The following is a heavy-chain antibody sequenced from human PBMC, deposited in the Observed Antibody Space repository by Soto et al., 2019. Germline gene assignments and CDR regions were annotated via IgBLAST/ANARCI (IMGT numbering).Heavy chain of an antibody. CDR2: ISGSGQNT. J-gene: IGHJ4*02. CDR3: TKETNPFWAIVTIDY. V-gene: IGHV3-23*01. D-gene: IGHD3-16*01. CDR1: GFTFSIYA. Sequence: GGTLRLSFAASGFTFSIYAMSCVLQAPGKGLEWVSAISGSGQNTYPQDYVKGRFNISRDNSKNTLYPQMKTLSADDTAVYLCTKETNPFWAIVTIDYWGQGTLVTVSS.